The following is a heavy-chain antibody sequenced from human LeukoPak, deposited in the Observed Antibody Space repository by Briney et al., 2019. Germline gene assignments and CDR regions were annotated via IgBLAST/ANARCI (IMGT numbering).Heavy chain of an antibody. D-gene: IGHD5-12*01. CDR3: AKGNPSGGYDFVPELF. Sequence: QPGGSLRLSCAAPGFTFSSHAMSSVRQAPGKGLEWVSAISGSGGSTSYAHSVKGRFTISRHNPNSKLYLQMNSLRAEDTAVYYCAKGNPSGGYDFVPELFGGQGTLVTVSS. CDR2: ISGSGGST. V-gene: IGHV3-23*01. CDR1: GFTFSSHA. J-gene: IGHJ4*02.